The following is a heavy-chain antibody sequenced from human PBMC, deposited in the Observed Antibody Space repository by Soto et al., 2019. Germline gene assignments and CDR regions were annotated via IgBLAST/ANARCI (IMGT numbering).Heavy chain of an antibody. CDR3: ARGVKGVPFEY. D-gene: IGHD3-10*01. CDR2: IIPIFGTA. V-gene: IGHV1-69*13. CDR1: GCTFSSYA. J-gene: IGHJ4*02. Sequence: WASVKVSCKACGCTFSSYAISWVRQAPGQGLEWMGGIIPIFGTANYAQKFQGRVTITADESTSTAYMELSSLRSEDTAVYYCARGVKGVPFEYWGQATLVTVSS.